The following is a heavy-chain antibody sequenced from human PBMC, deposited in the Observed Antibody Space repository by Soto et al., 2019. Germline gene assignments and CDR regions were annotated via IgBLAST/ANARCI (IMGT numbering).Heavy chain of an antibody. Sequence: PSETLSLTCAVYGGSFRGYYWTWIRQPPGKGLEWIGEINHSGSTNYNPSLKSRVTMSVDTSKKQFSLKLSSVTAADTAVYYCAREGYSSSTWGFDYWGQGTLVTVSS. J-gene: IGHJ4*02. V-gene: IGHV4-34*01. D-gene: IGHD6-13*01. CDR3: AREGYSSSTWGFDY. CDR2: INHSGST. CDR1: GGSFRGYY.